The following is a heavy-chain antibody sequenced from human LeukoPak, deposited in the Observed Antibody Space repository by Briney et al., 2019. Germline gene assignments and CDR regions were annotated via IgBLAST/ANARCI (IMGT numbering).Heavy chain of an antibody. J-gene: IGHJ4*02. D-gene: IGHD6-13*01. CDR2: IYYSGST. CDR1: GGSISSYY. CDR3: ARVTGYVMEDYFDY. V-gene: IGHV4-59*01. Sequence: SETLSLTRTVSGGSISSYYWSWIRQPPGKGLEWIGYIYYSGSTNYNPSLKSRVTMSVDTSKNQFSLRLSSVTAADTAVYYCARVTGYVMEDYFDYWGQGTLVTVSS.